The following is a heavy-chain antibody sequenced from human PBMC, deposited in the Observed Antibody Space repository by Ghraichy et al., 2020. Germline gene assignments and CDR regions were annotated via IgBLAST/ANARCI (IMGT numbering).Heavy chain of an antibody. D-gene: IGHD5-18*01. J-gene: IGHJ6*02. CDR1: GFTFSDYW. V-gene: IGHV3-74*01. CDR2: INGDGSST. Sequence: GGSLRLSCAASGFTFSDYWMHWVRQAPGKGLVWVSRINGDGSSTTYADSVKGRFTVSRDNAKNTLYLQMNSLRAEDTAVYYCAIIGYIYGRRYYYYGMDVWGQGTTVTVSS. CDR3: AIIGYIYGRRYYYYGMDV.